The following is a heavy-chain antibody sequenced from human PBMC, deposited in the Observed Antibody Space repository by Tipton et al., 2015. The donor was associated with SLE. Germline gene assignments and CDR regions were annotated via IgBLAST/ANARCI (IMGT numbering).Heavy chain of an antibody. J-gene: IGHJ3*02. CDR1: GFTFSSYS. CDR2: ISSSSSYI. CDR3: AKDEQWLVQGAFDI. V-gene: IGHV3-21*04. D-gene: IGHD6-19*01. Sequence: SLRLSCAASGFTFSSYSMNWVRQAPGKGLEWVSSISSSSSYIYYADSVKGRFTISRDNAKNTLYLQMNSLRAEDTAVHHCAKDEQWLVQGAFDIWGQGTMVTVSS.